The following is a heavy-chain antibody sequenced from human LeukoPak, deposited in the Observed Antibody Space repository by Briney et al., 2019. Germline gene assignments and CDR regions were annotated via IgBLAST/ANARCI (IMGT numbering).Heavy chain of an antibody. CDR3: AREIWFGELLFDY. J-gene: IGHJ4*02. CDR1: GFTLSSYA. CDR2: ISSSGSTI. D-gene: IGHD3-10*01. Sequence: PGGSLRLSCAASGFTLSSYAMNWVRQAPAKGLEWVSYISSSGSTIYYADSVKGRFTISRDNAKNSLYLQMNSLRAEDTAVYYCAREIWFGELLFDYWGQGTLVTVSS. V-gene: IGHV3-48*03.